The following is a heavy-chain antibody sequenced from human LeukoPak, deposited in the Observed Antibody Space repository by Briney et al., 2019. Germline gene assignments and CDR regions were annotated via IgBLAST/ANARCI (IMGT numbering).Heavy chain of an antibody. J-gene: IGHJ6*03. D-gene: IGHD4-17*01. CDR3: ARRVNGDYEVYYYYYYMDV. Sequence: GGSLRLSCAASGFTFSSYSMNWVRQAPGKGLEWVSSISSSSSYIYYADSVKGRFTISRDNAKNSLYLQMNSLRAEDTAVYYCARRVNGDYEVYYYYYYMDVWGKGTTVTISS. CDR2: ISSSSSYI. V-gene: IGHV3-21*01. CDR1: GFTFSSYS.